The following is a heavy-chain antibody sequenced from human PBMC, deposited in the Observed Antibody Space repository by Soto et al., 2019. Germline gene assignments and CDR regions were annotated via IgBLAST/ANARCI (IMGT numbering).Heavy chain of an antibody. J-gene: IGHJ5*02. CDR3: ARDLRRLGELYP. CDR2: IYYSGST. V-gene: IGHV4-59*01. Sequence: SETLSLTCTVSCGSISNDWWSVIRHPPGKGLEWIGYIYYSGSTNYNPSLKSRVTISVDTSKNQFSLKLSSVTAADTAVYYCARDLRRLGELYPWGQGTLVTVS. D-gene: IGHD3-16*01. CDR1: CGSISNDW.